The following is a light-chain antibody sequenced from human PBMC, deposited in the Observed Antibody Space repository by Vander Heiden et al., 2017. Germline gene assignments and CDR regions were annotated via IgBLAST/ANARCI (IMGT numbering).Light chain of an antibody. J-gene: IGLJ1*01. CDR3: CSYAGSYV. CDR2: EVS. CDR1: SSDVGGYNY. Sequence: VTISCTGTSSDVGGYNYVSWYQQHPGTAPKLMIYEVSKRPSGVPDRFSGSKSGNTASLTISGLQAEDEADYYCCSYAGSYVFGTGTKVTVL. V-gene: IGLV2-11*01.